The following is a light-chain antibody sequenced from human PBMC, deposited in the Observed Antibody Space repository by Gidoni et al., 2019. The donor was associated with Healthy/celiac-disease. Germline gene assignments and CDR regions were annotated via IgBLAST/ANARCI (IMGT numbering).Light chain of an antibody. CDR3: QSYDSSNHGV. V-gene: IGLV6-57*04. J-gene: IGLJ2*01. Sequence: NFMLTQPLSVSESPGKTVTISCTRSSGSIASNYVQWYQQRPGSVPTTVIYEDNQRPSGVPDRFSGSIDSSSNSASLTISGLKTEDEADYYCQSYDSSNHGVFGGGTKLTVL. CDR2: EDN. CDR1: SGSIASNY.